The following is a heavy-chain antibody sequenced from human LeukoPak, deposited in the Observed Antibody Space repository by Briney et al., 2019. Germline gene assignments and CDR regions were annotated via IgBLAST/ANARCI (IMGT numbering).Heavy chain of an antibody. V-gene: IGHV4-59*01. J-gene: IGHJ4*02. CDR2: IYYSGST. D-gene: IGHD4-17*01. CDR3: ARDDGDYYFDY. Sequence: PSETLSLTCTVSGGSISSYYWSWIRQPPGKGLEWIGYIYYSGSTNYNPSLKSRVTISVDTSKNQFSLKLSSVTAADTAVYYSARDDGDYYFDYWGQGTLVTVSS. CDR1: GGSISSYY.